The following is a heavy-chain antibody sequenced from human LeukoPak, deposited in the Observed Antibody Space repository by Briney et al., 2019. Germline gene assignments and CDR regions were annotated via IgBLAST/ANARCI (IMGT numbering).Heavy chain of an antibody. Sequence: GASVKVSCKASGGTFSSYAISWVRQAPGQGLEWMGGIIPIFGTANYAQKFQGRVTIIADESTSTAYMELSSLRSEDTAVYYCAREGYCSSTSYWFDPWGQGTLVTVSS. CDR1: GGTFSSYA. V-gene: IGHV1-69*01. J-gene: IGHJ5*02. CDR3: AREGYCSSTSYWFDP. CDR2: IIPIFGTA. D-gene: IGHD2-2*01.